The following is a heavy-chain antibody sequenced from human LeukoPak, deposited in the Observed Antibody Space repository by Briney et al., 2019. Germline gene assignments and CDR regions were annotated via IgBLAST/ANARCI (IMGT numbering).Heavy chain of an antibody. CDR1: GFTFSSYA. V-gene: IGHV3-23*01. CDR2: ISGSGGSI. J-gene: IGHJ4*02. D-gene: IGHD3-3*01. CDR3: ARDHYDLDY. Sequence: GGSLRLSCAASGFTFSSYAMSWVRQAPGKGLEWVSAISGSGGSIYYADSVKGRFTISRDNAKNSLYLQMNSLRAEDTAVYYCARDHYDLDYWGQGTLVTVSS.